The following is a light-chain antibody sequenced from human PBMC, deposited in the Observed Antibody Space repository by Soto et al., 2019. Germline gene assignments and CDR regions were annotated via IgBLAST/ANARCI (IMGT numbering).Light chain of an antibody. CDR1: QSLSDW. J-gene: IGKJ4*01. V-gene: IGKV1-5*03. CDR3: QQYDSYPLT. Sequence: DIQLTQSPSTLSASVGDRVTITCRASQSLSDWLAWYQQIPGTAPKLRIYRASILEDGVPPRFGCSGSGTEFTLTISSLQPDDFAAEDGQQYDSYPLTFGGGTKVEVK. CDR2: RAS.